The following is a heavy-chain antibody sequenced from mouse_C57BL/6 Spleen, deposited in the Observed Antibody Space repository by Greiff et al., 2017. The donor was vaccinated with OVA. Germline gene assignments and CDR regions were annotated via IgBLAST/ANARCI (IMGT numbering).Heavy chain of an antibody. D-gene: IGHD2-3*01. Sequence: QVQLQQPGAELVRPGSSVKLSCKASGYTFNSYWMDWVKQRPGQGLEWIGNIYPSDSETHYNQKFKDKATLTVDKSSSTAYMQLSSLTSEDSAVYYCAREDGYPYLYFEGWGTGTTVTVSS. CDR1: GYTFNSYW. J-gene: IGHJ1*03. CDR2: IYPSDSET. CDR3: AREDGYPYLYFEG. V-gene: IGHV1-61*01.